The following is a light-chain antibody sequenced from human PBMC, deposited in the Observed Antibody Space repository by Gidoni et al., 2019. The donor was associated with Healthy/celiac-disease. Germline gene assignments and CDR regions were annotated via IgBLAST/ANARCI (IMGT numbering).Light chain of an antibody. J-gene: IGKJ4*01. V-gene: IGKV3-11*01. CDR1: QSVSSY. Sequence: EIVLTQSPATLSLSPGERATLSCRASQSVSSYLAWYQQKPGQAPRLLIYDASNRATAIPASFSGSGSGTDFTLTISSLEPEDFAVYSCQQRSNWPLTFGGGTKVEIK. CDR3: QQRSNWPLT. CDR2: DAS.